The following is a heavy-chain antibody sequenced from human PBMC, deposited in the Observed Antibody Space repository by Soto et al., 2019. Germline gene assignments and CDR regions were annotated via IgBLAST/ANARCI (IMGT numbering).Heavy chain of an antibody. CDR1: GYTFTSYG. CDR3: ARTYIPLLHFDY. D-gene: IGHD5-18*01. V-gene: IGHV1-18*01. CDR2: ISAYNGKT. Sequence: GASMKVSCKASGYTFTSYGISWVRQAPGQGLEWKGKISAYNGKTKYAKKHQGKNKMTTDTSTSTAYMELRSLSSDDTAVYYCARTYIPLLHFDYWGQGTLVTSPQ. J-gene: IGHJ4*02.